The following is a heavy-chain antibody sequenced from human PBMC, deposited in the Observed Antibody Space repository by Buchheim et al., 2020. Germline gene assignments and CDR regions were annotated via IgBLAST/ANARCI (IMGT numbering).Heavy chain of an antibody. CDR3: AIGAVAGTLDY. CDR1: GFSFPSFW. D-gene: IGHD6-19*01. CDR2: IYAGDSDT. J-gene: IGHJ4*02. V-gene: IGHV5-51*03. Sequence: EVQLMQSGAEVKKPGESLKISCKGSGFSFPSFWIAWVRQMPGRGLEWMGIIYAGDSDTRYSPSFQGQVTISADKSISHAYPQWRRLRASDTAMYYCAIGAVAGTLDYWGQGTL.